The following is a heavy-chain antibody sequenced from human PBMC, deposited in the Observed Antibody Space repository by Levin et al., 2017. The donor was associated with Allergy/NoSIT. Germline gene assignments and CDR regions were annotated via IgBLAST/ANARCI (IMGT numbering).Heavy chain of an antibody. CDR1: GFTFSSYA. J-gene: IGHJ4*02. CDR2: ISYDGSNK. CDR3: ARTHRTTVTFDY. D-gene: IGHD4-17*01. Sequence: GESLKISCAASGFTFSSYAMHWVRQAPGKGLEWVAVISYDGSNKYYADSVKGRFTISRDNSKNTLYLQMNSLRAEDTAVYYCARTHRTTVTFDYWGQGTLVTVSS. V-gene: IGHV3-30*04.